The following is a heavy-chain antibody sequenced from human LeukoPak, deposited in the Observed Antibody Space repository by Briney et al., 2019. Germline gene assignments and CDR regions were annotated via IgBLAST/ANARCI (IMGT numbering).Heavy chain of an antibody. D-gene: IGHD1-1*01. CDR2: VDHTGST. J-gene: IGHJ6*03. CDR3: ARGRVSSSTWYSTYYYYFYMDV. CDR1: GGSISSYY. V-gene: IGHV4-59*01. Sequence: SETLSLTCTVSGGSISSYYWTWIRQPPGKGLEWIGYVDHTGSTNFNPSLNGRVSISRDTTNNLFSLRLRSVTAADTAVYFCARGRVSSSTWYSTYYYYFYMDVWGKGTTVTVSS.